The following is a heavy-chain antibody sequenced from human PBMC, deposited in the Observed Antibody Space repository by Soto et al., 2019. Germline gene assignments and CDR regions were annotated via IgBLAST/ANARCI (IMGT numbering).Heavy chain of an antibody. V-gene: IGHV3-30*18. D-gene: IGHD4-4*01. J-gene: IGHJ4*02. CDR3: AKGAVTLTIDY. CDR1: GFTFSSYG. Sequence: GGSLRLSCAASGFTFSSYGMHWVRQAPGKGLEWVAVISYDGSNKYYADSVKGRFTISRDNSKNTLYLQMNSLRAEDTAVYYCAKGAVTLTIDYWGQGTLVTVSS. CDR2: ISYDGSNK.